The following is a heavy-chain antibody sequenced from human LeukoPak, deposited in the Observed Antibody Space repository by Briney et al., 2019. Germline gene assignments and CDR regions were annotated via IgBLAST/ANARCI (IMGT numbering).Heavy chain of an antibody. V-gene: IGHV1-2*06. D-gene: IGHD3-9*01. CDR2: INPNSGGT. CDR3: AREYYDILTGYCPLGY. J-gene: IGHJ4*02. Sequence: ASVKVSCKASGYTFTGYYMHWVRQAPGQGLEWMGRINPNSGGTNYAQKFQGRVTMTRDTSISTAYMELSRLRSDATAVYYCAREYYDILTGYCPLGYWGQGTLVTVSS. CDR1: GYTFTGYY.